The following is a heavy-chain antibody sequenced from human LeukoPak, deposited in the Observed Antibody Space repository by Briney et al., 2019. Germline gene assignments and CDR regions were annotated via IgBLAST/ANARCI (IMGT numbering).Heavy chain of an antibody. CDR2: ISGSGGST. CDR3: ARDPYYDSSGPGY. CDR1: GFTFSSYW. J-gene: IGHJ4*02. Sequence: GGSLRLSCAASGFTFSSYWMSWVRQAPGKGLEWVSAISGSGGSTYYADSVKGRFTISRDNSKNTLYLQMNGLRAEDTAVYYCARDPYYDSSGPGYWGQGTLVTVSS. V-gene: IGHV3-23*01. D-gene: IGHD3-22*01.